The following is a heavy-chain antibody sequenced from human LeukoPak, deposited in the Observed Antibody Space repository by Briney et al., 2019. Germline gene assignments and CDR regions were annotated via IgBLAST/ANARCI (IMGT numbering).Heavy chain of an antibody. D-gene: IGHD3-9*01. CDR2: IIPIFGTA. CDR3: ARARYFDWLNDY. Sequence: SVKVSCKASGGTFSSYAISWVRQSPGQGLEWMGRIIPIFGTANYAQKFQGRVTITTVESTSTAYMDLSSLRSEDTAVYYCARARYFDWLNDYWGQGTLVTVSS. V-gene: IGHV1-69*05. CDR1: GGTFSSYA. J-gene: IGHJ4*02.